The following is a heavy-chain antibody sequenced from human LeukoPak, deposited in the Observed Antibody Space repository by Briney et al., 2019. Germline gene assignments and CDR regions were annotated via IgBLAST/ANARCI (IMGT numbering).Heavy chain of an antibody. J-gene: IGHJ4*02. V-gene: IGHV3-30*02. Sequence: PGGSLRLSCAASGFTFSSYGMHWARQAPGKGLEWVAFIRYDGSNKYYADSVKGRFTISRDNSKNTLYLQMNSLRAEDTAVYYCAEDQGYYDFWSGYYDPFYFDYWGQGTLVTVSS. CDR1: GFTFSSYG. CDR2: IRYDGSNK. CDR3: AEDQGYYDFWSGYYDPFYFDY. D-gene: IGHD3-3*01.